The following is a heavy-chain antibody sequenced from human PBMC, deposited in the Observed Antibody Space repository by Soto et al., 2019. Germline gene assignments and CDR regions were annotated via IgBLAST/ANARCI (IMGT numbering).Heavy chain of an antibody. CDR1: GFTFSHYA. D-gene: IGHD6-19*01. J-gene: IGHJ5*02. CDR2: ISYDGSKK. V-gene: IGHV3-30-3*01. Sequence: QVQLVESGGGVVQPGRSLRLSCAASGFTFSHYAMHWVRQAPGKGLEWVAIISYDGSKKYYGDSVKGRFTISRDNSKNTLYLQINSLRVEDTAVYYCARDVAGKNWFDPWGQGNQVTVSS. CDR3: ARDVAGKNWFDP.